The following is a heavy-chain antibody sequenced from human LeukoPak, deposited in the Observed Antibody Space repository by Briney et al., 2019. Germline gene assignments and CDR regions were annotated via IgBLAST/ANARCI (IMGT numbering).Heavy chain of an antibody. D-gene: IGHD3-10*01. CDR2: IYYSGST. V-gene: IGHV4-59*12. CDR3: ARVKGLWFGELRSYYYYMDV. CDR1: GGSISSYY. Sequence: SETLSLTCTVSGGSISSYYWSWIRQPPGKGLEWIGSIYYSGSTNYNPSLKSRVTMSVDTSKNQFSLKLSSVTAADTAVYYCARVKGLWFGELRSYYYYMDVWGKGTTVTISS. J-gene: IGHJ6*03.